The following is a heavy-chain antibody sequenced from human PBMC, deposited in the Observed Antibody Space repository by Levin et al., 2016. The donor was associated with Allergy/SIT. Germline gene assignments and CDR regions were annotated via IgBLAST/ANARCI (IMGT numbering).Heavy chain of an antibody. Sequence: VRQMPGKGLEWMGIIYPGDSDTRYSPSFQGQVTISADKSISTAYLQWSSLKASDTAMYYCARSVAGNWYFDLWGRGTLVTVSS. CDR2: IYPGDSDT. D-gene: IGHD6-19*01. V-gene: IGHV5-51*01. CDR3: ARSVAGNWYFDL. J-gene: IGHJ2*01.